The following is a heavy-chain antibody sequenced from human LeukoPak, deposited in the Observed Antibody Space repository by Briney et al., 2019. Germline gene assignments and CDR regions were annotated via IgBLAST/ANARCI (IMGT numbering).Heavy chain of an antibody. D-gene: IGHD3-22*01. CDR3: ARGQQDQYDSSGYYYFDY. CDR2: IYYSGST. V-gene: IGHV4-59*01. Sequence: SETLSLTCTVSGGSISSYYWSWIRQPPGKGLEWIGYIYYSGSTNYNPSLKSRVTISVDTSKNQFSLKLSSVTAADTAVYYCARGQQDQYDSSGYYYFDYWGQGTLVTVSS. CDR1: GGSISSYY. J-gene: IGHJ4*02.